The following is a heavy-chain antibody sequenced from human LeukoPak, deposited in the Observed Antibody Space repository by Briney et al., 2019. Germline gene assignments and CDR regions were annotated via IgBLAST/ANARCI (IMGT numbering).Heavy chain of an antibody. V-gene: IGHV4-4*07. J-gene: IGHJ4*02. D-gene: IGHD6-6*01. CDR3: AREKGSHSSSSRFDY. CDR1: GGSISSYY. Sequence: SETLSLTCTVSGGSISSYYWGWIRQPAGKGLEWIGHIYTSGTTNCNPSLKSRVTMSVDTSKNQFSLKLSSVTAADTAVYYCAREKGSHSSSSRFDYWGQGTLVTVSS. CDR2: IYTSGTT.